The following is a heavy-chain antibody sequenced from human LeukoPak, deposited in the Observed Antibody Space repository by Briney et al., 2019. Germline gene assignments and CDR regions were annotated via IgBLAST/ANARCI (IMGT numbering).Heavy chain of an antibody. CDR3: ARDRVGIAVAGTPWGAFDI. J-gene: IGHJ3*02. Sequence: ASVKVSCKASGYTFTSYGITWVRPAPGQGLEWMGWISAYNGDTNYPQKLQGRVTMTTDTSTSTAYMELRSLRSDDTAVYYCARDRVGIAVAGTPWGAFDIWGQGTTVTVS. V-gene: IGHV1-18*01. D-gene: IGHD6-19*01. CDR2: ISAYNGDT. CDR1: GYTFTSYG.